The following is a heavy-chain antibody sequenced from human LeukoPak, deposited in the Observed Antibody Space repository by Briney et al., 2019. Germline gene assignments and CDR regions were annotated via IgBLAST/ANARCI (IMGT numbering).Heavy chain of an antibody. CDR3: ARMDNLYSGTYHSDF. J-gene: IGHJ4*02. V-gene: IGHV3-48*03. D-gene: IGHD1-26*01. CDR1: GFTFSSYE. CDR2: ISSSGSTI. Sequence: QPGGSLRLSCAASGFTFSSYEMNWVRQAPGKGLEWVSYISSSGSTIYYADSVKGRFTISRDNAKNSLYLQMNSLRAEDTAVYYCARMDNLYSGTYHSDFWGQGTLVTVSS.